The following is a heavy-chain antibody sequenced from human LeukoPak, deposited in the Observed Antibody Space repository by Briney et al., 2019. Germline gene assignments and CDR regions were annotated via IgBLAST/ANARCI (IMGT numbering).Heavy chain of an antibody. CDR3: AKDAPYYYDSSGYSGFDY. CDR1: GFTFDDYA. V-gene: IGHV3-43*02. J-gene: IGHJ4*02. D-gene: IGHD3-22*01. Sequence: GGSLRLSCAASGFTFDDYAMHWVRQAPGKGLEWVSLIRGDGGSTYYADSVKGRFTISRDNSKNSLYLQMNSLRTEDTALYYCAKDAPYYYDSSGYSGFDYWGQGTLVTVSS. CDR2: IRGDGGST.